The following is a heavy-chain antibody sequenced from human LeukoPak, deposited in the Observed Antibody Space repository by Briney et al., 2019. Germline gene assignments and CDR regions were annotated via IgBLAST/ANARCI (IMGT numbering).Heavy chain of an antibody. CDR1: GDSFSSVTDY. J-gene: IGHJ4*02. CDR3: ARDIGAYCGGDCLTPGNYFDY. D-gene: IGHD2-21*02. CDR2: GDYSGGT. V-gene: IGHV4-39*07. Sequence: PSETLSLTCTVSGDSFSSVTDYWAWIRQPPGKGLEWIASGDYSGGTYYNPSLESRVAISADMSKNQFSLKLSSVTAADTAVYYCARDIGAYCGGDCLTPGNYFDYWGQGTLVTVSS.